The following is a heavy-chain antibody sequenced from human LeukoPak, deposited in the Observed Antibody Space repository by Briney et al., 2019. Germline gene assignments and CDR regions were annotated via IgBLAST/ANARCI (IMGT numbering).Heavy chain of an antibody. CDR3: ARDQVATDFDY. V-gene: IGHV1-2*02. CDR2: INPNSGGT. CDR1: GGTFSSYA. J-gene: IGHJ4*02. D-gene: IGHD5-12*01. Sequence: ASVKVSCKASGGTFSSYAISWVRQAPGQGREWMGWINPNSGGTNYAQKFQGRVTMTRDTSISTAYMELSRLRSDDTAVYYCARDQVATDFDYWGQGTLVTVSS.